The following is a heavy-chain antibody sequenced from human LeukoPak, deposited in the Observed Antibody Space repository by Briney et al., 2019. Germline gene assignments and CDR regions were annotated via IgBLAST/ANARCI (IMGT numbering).Heavy chain of an antibody. CDR1: GGSFSGYY. Sequence: SETLSLTCAVYGGSFSGYYWSWIRQPPGKGLEWIGEINHSGSTNYNPSLKSRVTISVDTSKNQFSLKLSSVTAADTAVYYCARIAGTPRFDPWGQGTLVTVSS. J-gene: IGHJ5*02. D-gene: IGHD6-13*01. CDR3: ARIAGTPRFDP. V-gene: IGHV4-34*01. CDR2: INHSGST.